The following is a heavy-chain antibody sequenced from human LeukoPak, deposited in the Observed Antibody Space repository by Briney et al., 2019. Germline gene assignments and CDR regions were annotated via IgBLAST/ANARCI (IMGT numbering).Heavy chain of an antibody. D-gene: IGHD3-10*01. Sequence: GGSLRLSCAASGFTFSNYGMHWVRQAPGKGLEWVAVIWYDGGNKYYADSEKGRFTISRDNSKNTLYLQMNSLRAEDTAVYYCAKWTGKFGSGSYLDYWGQGTVVTVSS. CDR2: IWYDGGNK. CDR1: GFTFSNYG. J-gene: IGHJ4*02. CDR3: AKWTGKFGSGSYLDY. V-gene: IGHV3-33*06.